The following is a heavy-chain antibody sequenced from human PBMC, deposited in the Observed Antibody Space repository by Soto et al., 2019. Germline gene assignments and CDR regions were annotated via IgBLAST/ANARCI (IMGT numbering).Heavy chain of an antibody. D-gene: IGHD6-13*01. V-gene: IGHV4-59*01. CDR3: ARGVRAAAGVFDY. Sequence: LSLTCTVSGGSISSYYWSWIRQPPGKGLEWIGYIYYSGSTNYNPSLKSRVTISVDTSKNQFSLKLSSVTAADTAVYYCARGVRAAAGVFDYWGQGTLVTVSS. CDR2: IYYSGST. CDR1: GGSISSYY. J-gene: IGHJ4*02.